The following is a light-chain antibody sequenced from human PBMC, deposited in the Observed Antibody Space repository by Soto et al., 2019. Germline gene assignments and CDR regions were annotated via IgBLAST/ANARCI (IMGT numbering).Light chain of an antibody. Sequence: EIVLTQSPGTLSLSPGERATLSCRSRQSVSSSYLAWYQHKPGQAPRLLIYDVSSRATGIPDRFRGSGSGTDFTLTISRLEPEDFAVYYCQQYGSSPTFGQGTKVEIK. J-gene: IGKJ1*01. CDR2: DVS. CDR3: QQYGSSPT. V-gene: IGKV3-20*01. CDR1: QSVSSSY.